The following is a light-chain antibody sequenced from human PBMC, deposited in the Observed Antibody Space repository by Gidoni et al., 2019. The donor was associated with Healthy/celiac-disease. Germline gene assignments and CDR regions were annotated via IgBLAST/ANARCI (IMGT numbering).Light chain of an antibody. Sequence: EIVLTQSPGTLSLSPGERATLSFTASPSVSSSYIAWSQQRPGQTPRLLIYGASSRATGAPNRFSDSGSGTDFTLTISRLEPEDFAVYYCQQYGSSPRTFGQGTKVEIK. V-gene: IGKV3-20*01. J-gene: IGKJ1*01. CDR3: QQYGSSPRT. CDR1: PSVSSSY. CDR2: GAS.